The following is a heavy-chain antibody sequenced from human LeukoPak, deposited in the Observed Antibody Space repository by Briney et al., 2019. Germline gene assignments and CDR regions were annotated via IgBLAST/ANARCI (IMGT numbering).Heavy chain of an antibody. V-gene: IGHV4-30-4*01. D-gene: IGHD3-10*01. CDR3: ARNLPDNYGSGSYDGAWYFDL. CDR2: ILYSGST. J-gene: IGHJ2*01. CDR1: GGSISSRDHY. Sequence: PSQTLSLTCTVSGGSISSRDHYWSWIRQPPGKGLEWIGFILYSGSTYYNPSLKSRLIISVDTSKNQFSLNLSSVTAADTAVYYCARNLPDNYGSGSYDGAWYFDLWGRGTLVAVSS.